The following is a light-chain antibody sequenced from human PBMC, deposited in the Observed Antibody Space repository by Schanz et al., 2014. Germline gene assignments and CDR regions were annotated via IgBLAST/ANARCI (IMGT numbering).Light chain of an antibody. CDR3: CSYAGSSTLWV. CDR1: SSDVGGYNY. CDR2: EGS. Sequence: QSALTQPASVSGSPGQSITISCTGTSSDVGGYNYVSWYQQHPGEAPKLLIYEGSKRPSGVSDRFSGSKSGNTASLTISGLQAEDEADYYCCSYAGSSTLWVFGGGTKLTVL. J-gene: IGLJ3*02. V-gene: IGLV2-23*01.